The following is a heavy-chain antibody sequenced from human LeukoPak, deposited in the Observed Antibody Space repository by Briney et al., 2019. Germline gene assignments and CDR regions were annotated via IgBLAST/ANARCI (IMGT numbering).Heavy chain of an antibody. D-gene: IGHD5-24*01. J-gene: IGHJ2*01. CDR3: ARRSRWDWYFDL. V-gene: IGHV4-39*01. CDR1: GGSISSSSYY. CDR2: IYHSGST. Sequence: SETLSLTCTVSGGSISSSSYYWGWIRQPPGKGPEWIAIIYHSGSTYYNPSLKSRVSISVDTSKNQFSLKLSSVTTADTAVFYCARRSRWDWYFDLWGRGTLVTVSS.